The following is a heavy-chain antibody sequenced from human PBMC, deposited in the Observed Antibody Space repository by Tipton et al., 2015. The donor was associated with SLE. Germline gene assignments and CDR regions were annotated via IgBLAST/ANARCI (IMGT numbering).Heavy chain of an antibody. Sequence: SLRLSCAASGFTFSSYAMHWVRQAPGKGLEWVAVISYDGSNKYYADSVKGRFTISRDNSKNTLYLQMNSLRAEDTAVYYCARVGITIFGVVNYYYYYGMDVWGQGTTVTVSS. CDR3: ARVGITIFGVVNYYYYYGMDV. CDR1: GFTFSSYA. V-gene: IGHV3-30*04. D-gene: IGHD3-3*01. J-gene: IGHJ6*02. CDR2: ISYDGSNK.